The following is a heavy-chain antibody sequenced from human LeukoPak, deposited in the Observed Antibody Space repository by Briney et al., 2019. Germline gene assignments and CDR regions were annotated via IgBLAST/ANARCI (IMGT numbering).Heavy chain of an antibody. CDR3: ARLSWLRHAFDI. D-gene: IGHD5-12*01. CDR2: INPNSGGT. V-gene: IGHV1-2*02. CDR1: GYTFTAYY. J-gene: IGHJ3*02. Sequence: ASVKVSCKASGYTFTAYYIHWVRQAPGQEPEWMGWINPNSGGTKYAQKFQGRVTMTRDTSISTAYMELSRLRSDDTAVYYCARLSWLRHAFDIWGQGTMVTVSS.